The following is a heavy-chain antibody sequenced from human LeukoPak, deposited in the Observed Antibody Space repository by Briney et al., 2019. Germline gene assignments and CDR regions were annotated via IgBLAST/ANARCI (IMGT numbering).Heavy chain of an antibody. V-gene: IGHV3-30*02. J-gene: IGHJ5*02. D-gene: IGHD3-22*01. CDR2: IRYDGSNK. CDR1: GFTFSSYG. Sequence: GGSLRLSCAASGFTFSSYGMHWVRQAPGKGLEWVAFIRYDGSNKYYADSVKGRFTISRDNSKNTLYLQMNSLRAEDTAVYYCARDSSGYYYPNWFDPWGQGTLVTVSS. CDR3: ARDSSGYYYPNWFDP.